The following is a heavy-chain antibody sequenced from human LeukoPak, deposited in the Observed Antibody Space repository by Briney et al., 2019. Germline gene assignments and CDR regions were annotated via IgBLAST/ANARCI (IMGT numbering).Heavy chain of an antibody. CDR2: INWNGGST. Sequence: GGSLRLSCAASGFTFSSYAMSWVRQAPGKGLEWVSGINWNGGSTGYADSVRGRFTISRDNAKNSLYLQMNSLRAEDTALYYCGRSYHLDYYYYYMDVWGKGTAVTVSS. V-gene: IGHV3-20*04. CDR3: GRSYHLDYYYYYMDV. D-gene: IGHD3-16*02. J-gene: IGHJ6*03. CDR1: GFTFSSYA.